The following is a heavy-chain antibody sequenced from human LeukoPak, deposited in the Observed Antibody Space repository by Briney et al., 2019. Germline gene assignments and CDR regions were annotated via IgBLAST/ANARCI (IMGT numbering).Heavy chain of an antibody. V-gene: IGHV3-48*04. J-gene: IGHJ4*02. CDR3: ASDIVAPGLHFEY. D-gene: IGHD6-13*01. CDR1: GFSFSRYS. Sequence: PGGSLRLSCAASGFSFSRYSMNWVRQAPGKGLEWVSYISGSGSTIYYADSVKGRFTISRDNAKNSLYLQMNSLRAEDTAVYYCASDIVAPGLHFEYWGQGTLVTVSS. CDR2: ISGSGSTI.